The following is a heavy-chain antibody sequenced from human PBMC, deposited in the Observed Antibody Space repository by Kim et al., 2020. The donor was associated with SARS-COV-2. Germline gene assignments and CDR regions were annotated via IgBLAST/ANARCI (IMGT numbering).Heavy chain of an antibody. CDR3: AKVRESHYYGSGSYDAFDI. V-gene: IGHV3-23*01. J-gene: IGHJ3*02. CDR2: ISGSGGST. CDR1: GFTFSSYA. D-gene: IGHD3-10*01. Sequence: GGSLRLSCRVSGFTFSSYAMSWVRQAQGKGLEWVSAISGSGGSTYYADSVEGRFTISRDNSKSTLYVQMNGLRAEDTAVYYCAKVRESHYYGSGSYDAFDIWGQETQVIVSS.